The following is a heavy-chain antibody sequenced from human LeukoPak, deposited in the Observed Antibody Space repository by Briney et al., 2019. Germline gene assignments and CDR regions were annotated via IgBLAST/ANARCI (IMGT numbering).Heavy chain of an antibody. CDR2: ISWNSGSI. J-gene: IGHJ4*02. CDR1: GFTFDDYA. Sequence: GGSLRLSFAASGFTFDDYAMHWVRQAPGKGLEWVSGISWNSGSIGYADSVKGRFTISRDNAKNSLYLQMNSLRAEDMALYYCAKAVGALYGSGSWFDYWGQGTLVTVSS. D-gene: IGHD3-10*01. V-gene: IGHV3-9*03. CDR3: AKAVGALYGSGSWFDY.